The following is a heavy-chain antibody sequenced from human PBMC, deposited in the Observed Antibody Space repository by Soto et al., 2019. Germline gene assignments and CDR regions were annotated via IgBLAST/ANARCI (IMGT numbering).Heavy chain of an antibody. CDR3: ARGPTRDFWSGYSPLGY. J-gene: IGHJ4*02. CDR1: GGTFSSYA. V-gene: IGHV1-69*01. D-gene: IGHD3-3*01. Sequence: QVQLVQSGAEVKKPGSSVKVSCKASGGTFSSYAISWVRQAPGQGLEWMGGIIPIFGTANYAQKFQGRVTITPDESTSTAYMELSSLRSEDTAVYYCARGPTRDFWSGYSPLGYWGQGTLVTVSS. CDR2: IIPIFGTA.